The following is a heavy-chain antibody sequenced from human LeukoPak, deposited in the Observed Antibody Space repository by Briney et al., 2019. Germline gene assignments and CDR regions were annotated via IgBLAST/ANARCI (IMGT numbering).Heavy chain of an antibody. CDR3: VSFYETY. Sequence: GGSLRLSCAASGLTFNNYAMSWVRQAPGKGLEWVAIISNDGSRKYYAHSVEGRFTISRDSAKNTVYLQMNSLRAEDTAVYYCVSFYETYWGRGTLVTVSS. V-gene: IGHV3-30*03. CDR2: ISNDGSRK. J-gene: IGHJ4*02. CDR1: GLTFNNYA. D-gene: IGHD2/OR15-2a*01.